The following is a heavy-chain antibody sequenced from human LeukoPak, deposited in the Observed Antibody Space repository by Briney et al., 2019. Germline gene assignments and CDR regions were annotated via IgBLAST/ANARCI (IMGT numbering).Heavy chain of an antibody. CDR3: ASGYKTVSVFDH. CDR1: GYTXTTYY. CDR2: INPSGGGT. Sequence: GASVKVSCKASGYTXTTYYMHWVRQAPGQGLVWMGLINPSGGGTRYAQKFQGRVTLTRDTSTCTVYMELSSLRSEDTAVYYCASGYKTVSVFDHWGQGTLVTVSS. J-gene: IGHJ4*02. D-gene: IGHD5-24*01. V-gene: IGHV1-46*01.